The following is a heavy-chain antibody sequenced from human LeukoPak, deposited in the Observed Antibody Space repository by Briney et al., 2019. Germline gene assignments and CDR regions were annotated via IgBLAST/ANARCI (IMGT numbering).Heavy chain of an antibody. Sequence: ASVKVSCKASGYTFTGYYMHWVRQAPGQGLEWMGWINPNSGGTNYAQKFQGRVTMTRDTSISTAYMELSRLRSDDTAVYYCAREEQRLERAFDYWGQGTLVTVPS. V-gene: IGHV1-2*02. J-gene: IGHJ4*02. CDR1: GYTFTGYY. CDR2: INPNSGGT. D-gene: IGHD6-25*01. CDR3: AREEQRLERAFDY.